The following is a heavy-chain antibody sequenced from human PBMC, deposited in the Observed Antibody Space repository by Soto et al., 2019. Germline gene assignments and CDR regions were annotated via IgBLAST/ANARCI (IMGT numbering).Heavy chain of an antibody. D-gene: IGHD3-3*01. CDR2: ISYDGSNK. V-gene: IGHV3-30*18. CDR1: GFTFSSYG. J-gene: IGHJ4*02. CDR3: AKDQRYYDFWSGYSDLDY. Sequence: QVQLVESGGGVVQPGRSLRLSCAASGFTFSSYGMHWVRQAPGKGLEWVAVISYDGSNKYYADSVKGRFTISRDNSKNTLYLQMNSLRAVDTAVYYCAKDQRYYDFWSGYSDLDYWGQGTLVTVSS.